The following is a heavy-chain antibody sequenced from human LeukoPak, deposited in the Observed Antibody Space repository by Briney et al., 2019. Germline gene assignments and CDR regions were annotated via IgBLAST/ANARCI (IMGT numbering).Heavy chain of an antibody. CDR1: GYTFTSYG. CDR2: INPNSGGT. CDR3: ARSLDAGNPPESGY. V-gene: IGHV1-18*01. D-gene: IGHD4-23*01. J-gene: IGHJ4*02. Sequence: ASVKVSCKASGYTFTSYGISWVRQAPGQGLEWMGWINPNSGGTNYAQNFHGRVTMTTDTSTSTAYMELRSLRSDDTAVYYCARSLDAGNPPESGYWGQGTLVTVSS.